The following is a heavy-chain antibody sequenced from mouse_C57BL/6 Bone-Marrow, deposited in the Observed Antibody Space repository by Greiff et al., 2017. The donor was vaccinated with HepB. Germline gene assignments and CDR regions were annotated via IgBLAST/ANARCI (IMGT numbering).Heavy chain of an antibody. CDR3: ARDYDGSSPPFAY. CDR1: GYTFTSYW. J-gene: IGHJ3*01. V-gene: IGHV1-52*01. CDR2: IDPSDSET. D-gene: IGHD1-1*01. Sequence: QVHVKQPGAELVRPGSSVKLSCKASGYTFTSYWMHWVKQRPIQGLEWIGNIDPSDSETHYNQKFKDKATLTVDKSSSTAYMQLSSLTSEDSAVYYCARDYDGSSPPFAYWGQGTLVTVSA.